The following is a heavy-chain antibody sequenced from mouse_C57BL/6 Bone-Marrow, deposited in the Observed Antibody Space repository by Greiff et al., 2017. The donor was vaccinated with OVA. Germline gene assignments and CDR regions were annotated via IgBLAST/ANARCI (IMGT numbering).Heavy chain of an antibody. J-gene: IGHJ2*01. CDR3: ARGGTYDYDRDFDY. CDR2: ISDGGSYT. V-gene: IGHV5-4*01. CDR1: GFTFSSYA. D-gene: IGHD2-4*01. Sequence: EVQLQESGGGLVKPGGSLKLSCAASGFTFSSYAMSWVRQTPEKRLEWVATISDGGSYTYYPDNVKGRFTISRDNAKNNLYLQMSHLKSEDTAMYYCARGGTYDYDRDFDYWGQGTTLTVSS.